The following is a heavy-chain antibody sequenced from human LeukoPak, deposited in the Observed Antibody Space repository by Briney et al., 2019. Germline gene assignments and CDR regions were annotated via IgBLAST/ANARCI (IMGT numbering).Heavy chain of an antibody. CDR1: GFTFSDYY. D-gene: IGHD2-2*01. CDR2: ISSSSSYT. Sequence: GGSLRLSCAASGFTFSDYYMSWIRQAPGKGLEWVSYISSSSSYTNYADSVKGRFTISRDNSKNTLYLQMNSLRAEDTAVYYCARDIVVVPAATGVFDYWGQGTLVTVSS. J-gene: IGHJ4*02. CDR3: ARDIVVVPAATGVFDY. V-gene: IGHV3-11*06.